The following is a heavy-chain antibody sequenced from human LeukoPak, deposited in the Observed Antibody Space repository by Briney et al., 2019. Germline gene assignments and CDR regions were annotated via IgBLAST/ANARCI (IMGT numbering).Heavy chain of an antibody. CDR1: GFTFSSYA. D-gene: IGHD2-2*02. Sequence: GGSLRLSCAASGFTFSSYAMHWVRQAPGKGLEWVALISYDGSNKYYADSVKARFIISRDNSKNTVYLQMNSLRAEDTAVYYCARSGTAAIYWFDPWGQGTLVTVSS. V-gene: IGHV3-30*04. CDR3: ARSGTAAIYWFDP. CDR2: ISYDGSNK. J-gene: IGHJ5*02.